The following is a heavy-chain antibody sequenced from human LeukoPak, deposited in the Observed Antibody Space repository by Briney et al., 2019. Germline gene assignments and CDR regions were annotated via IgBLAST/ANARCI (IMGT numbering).Heavy chain of an antibody. J-gene: IGHJ3*02. V-gene: IGHV1-18*01. D-gene: IGHD6-19*01. Sequence: GASVKVSCKASGYTFTSCGISWVRQAPGQGLEWMGWISAYNGNTNYAQKLQGRVTITADKSTSTAYMELSSLRSEDTAVYYCARDRGSGWSPDAFDIWGQGTMVTVSS. CDR2: ISAYNGNT. CDR1: GYTFTSCG. CDR3: ARDRGSGWSPDAFDI.